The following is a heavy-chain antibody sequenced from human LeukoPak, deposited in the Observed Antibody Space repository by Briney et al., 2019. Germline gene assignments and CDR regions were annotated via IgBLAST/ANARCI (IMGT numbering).Heavy chain of an antibody. V-gene: IGHV5-51*01. CDR3: AAGDGYFDY. CDR1: GYKFTSYW. J-gene: IGHJ4*02. CDR2: IYPSDSDT. Sequence: GESLKIYCTAYGYKFTSYWVAWVRQMPGKGLEWMGVIYPSDSDTRYSPSFQGQVTISADKSITTAFLQWGSLKASDTAIYYCAAGDGYFDYWGQGTLVTVSS.